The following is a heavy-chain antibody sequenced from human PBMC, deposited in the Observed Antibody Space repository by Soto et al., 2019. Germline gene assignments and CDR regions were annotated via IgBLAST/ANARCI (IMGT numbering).Heavy chain of an antibody. V-gene: IGHV1-2*02. J-gene: IGHJ5*02. CDR1: GFSFTGYY. D-gene: IGHD3-16*01. Sequence: QVQLVQSGAAVKKPGASVKVSCKASGFSFTGYYIHWLRQAPGQGLEWMGWINAHSGGTEYAQKFQGGVTLTRETSIATAYLTLSSLTSDDTALYNCAKDLTRQLAYWLDPWGQGTQVTVSS. CDR2: INAHSGGT. CDR3: AKDLTRQLAYWLDP.